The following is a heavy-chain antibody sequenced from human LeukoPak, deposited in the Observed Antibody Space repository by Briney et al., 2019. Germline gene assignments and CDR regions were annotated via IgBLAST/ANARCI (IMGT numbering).Heavy chain of an antibody. D-gene: IGHD3-10*01. CDR1: GGSISSYY. J-gene: IGHJ6*03. V-gene: IGHV4-4*07. CDR2: IYTSGST. Sequence: RPSETLSLTCTVSGGSISSYYWSWIRQPAGKGLEWIGRIYTSGSTNYNPSLKSRVTMSVDTSKNQFSLKLSSVTAADTAVYYCARVTYYGSGSYHNPFILMDVWGKGTTVTVSS. CDR3: ARVTYYGSGSYHNPFILMDV.